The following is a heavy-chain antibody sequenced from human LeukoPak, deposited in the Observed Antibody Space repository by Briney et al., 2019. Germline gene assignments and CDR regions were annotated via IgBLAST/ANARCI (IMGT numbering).Heavy chain of an antibody. CDR3: ARDLTEGHMYYYGMDV. CDR2: IKSDGSST. J-gene: IGHJ6*02. CDR1: GFTFSGHW. V-gene: IGHV3-74*01. Sequence: GGSLRLSCAASGFTFSGHWMHWVRQAPGKGLVWVSRIKSDGSSTSYADSVKGRFTISRDNSKNTLYLQMNSLRAEDTAVYYCARDLTEGHMYYYGMDVWGQGTTVTVSS.